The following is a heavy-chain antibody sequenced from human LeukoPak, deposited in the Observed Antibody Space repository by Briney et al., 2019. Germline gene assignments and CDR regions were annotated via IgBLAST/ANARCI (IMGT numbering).Heavy chain of an antibody. CDR3: AKLAGIAAAGTTP. CDR1: GFTFSSYG. Sequence: GRSLRLSCAASGFTFSSYGMHWVRQAPGKGLEWVAVISYDGSNKYYADPVKGRFTISRDNSKNTLYLQMNSLRAEDTAVYYCAKLAGIAAAGTTPWGQGTLVTVSS. J-gene: IGHJ4*02. CDR2: ISYDGSNK. V-gene: IGHV3-30*18. D-gene: IGHD6-13*01.